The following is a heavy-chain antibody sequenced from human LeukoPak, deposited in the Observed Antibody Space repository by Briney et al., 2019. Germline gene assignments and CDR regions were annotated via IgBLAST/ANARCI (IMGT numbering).Heavy chain of an antibody. CDR2: IYYSGST. V-gene: IGHV4-59*01. J-gene: IGHJ5*02. CDR1: GGSISNYY. Sequence: SETLSLTCTVSGGSISNYYWSWIRQPPGKGLERIGYIYYSGSTHYNPSLKGRVTISVDTSKNQFSLKVSSVTAADTAVYYCARVENTSGWRFDPWGQGTLVTVSS. CDR3: ARVENTSGWRFDP. D-gene: IGHD6-19*01.